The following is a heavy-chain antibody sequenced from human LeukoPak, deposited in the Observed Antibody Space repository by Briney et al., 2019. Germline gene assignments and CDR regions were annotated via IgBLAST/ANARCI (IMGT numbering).Heavy chain of an antibody. Sequence: KPSETLSLTCTVSGGSISSYDWSWIRQPQGKGLGREGNMYNSGSRNYNHYPTSQVTISVATYKNKFSLKLSSVTAAATAVDYCARSYYDFWSGYLHYFDYWGQGTLVTVSS. CDR2: MYNSGSR. CDR1: GGSISSYD. J-gene: IGHJ4*02. CDR3: ARSYYDFWSGYLHYFDY. D-gene: IGHD3-3*01. V-gene: IGHV4-59*13.